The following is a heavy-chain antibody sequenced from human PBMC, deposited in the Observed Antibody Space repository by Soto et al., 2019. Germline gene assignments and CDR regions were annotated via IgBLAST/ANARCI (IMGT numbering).Heavy chain of an antibody. J-gene: IGHJ4*02. CDR3: ARLQLLNFDY. D-gene: IGHD1-26*01. CDR1: GGSISDHY. CDR2: ISYSGTT. Sequence: SETLSLTCTVSGGSISDHYWSWIRQPPGKGLEWIGYISYSGTTNYNPSLKSRITMSVDTSKNHFALRLTSVTAADTAVYDCARLQLLNFDYWGQGTQVTVSS. V-gene: IGHV4-59*11.